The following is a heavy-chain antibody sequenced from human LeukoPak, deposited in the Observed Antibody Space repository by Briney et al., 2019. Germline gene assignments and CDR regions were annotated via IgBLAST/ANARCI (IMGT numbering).Heavy chain of an antibody. CDR1: GFTFSTYA. Sequence: GGSLRLSCAASGFTFSTYAMSWVRQAPGKGLEWVSAISGSGGSTYYADSVKGRFTISRDNSKNTLYLQMNSLRAEDTAVYYCAKELIQYYYDSSGYRSNAFDIWGQGTMVTVSS. V-gene: IGHV3-23*01. D-gene: IGHD3-22*01. CDR2: ISGSGGST. J-gene: IGHJ3*02. CDR3: AKELIQYYYDSSGYRSNAFDI.